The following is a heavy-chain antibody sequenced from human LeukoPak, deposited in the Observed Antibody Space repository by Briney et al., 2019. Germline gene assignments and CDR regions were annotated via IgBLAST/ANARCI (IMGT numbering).Heavy chain of an antibody. D-gene: IGHD5-24*01. J-gene: IGHJ6*02. V-gene: IGHV3-64D*06. CDR1: GFIFTSYP. Sequence: GGSLRLSCSASGFIFTSYPMHWVRQAPGKGLEYVAVVNNNGGTTYYADSVKGRFTISRDNSKNTLYLQMSSLRPEDTAVYYCVRGWRNMDVWGQGTTVTVSS. CDR2: VNNNGGTT. CDR3: VRGWRNMDV.